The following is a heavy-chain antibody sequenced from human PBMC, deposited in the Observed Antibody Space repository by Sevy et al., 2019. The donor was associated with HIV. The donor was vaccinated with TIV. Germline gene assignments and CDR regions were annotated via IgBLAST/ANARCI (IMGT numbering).Heavy chain of an antibody. Sequence: GGSLRLSCAASGFNINTYWMNRVRQAPRKGLEWVSAISGSGGSTYYADSVKGRFTISRDNSKNTLYLQMNSLRAEDTAVYYCAKFILVPAANLRNWFDPWGQGTLVTVSS. V-gene: IGHV3-23*01. CDR3: AKFILVPAANLRNWFDP. D-gene: IGHD2-2*01. CDR2: ISGSGGST. CDR1: GFNINTYW. J-gene: IGHJ5*02.